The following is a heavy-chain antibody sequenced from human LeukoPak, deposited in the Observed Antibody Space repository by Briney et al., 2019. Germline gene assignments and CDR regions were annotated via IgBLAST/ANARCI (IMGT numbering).Heavy chain of an antibody. CDR3: ARGNDFWSGYYRAPDY. V-gene: IGHV3-74*01. Sequence: GGSLRLSCAASGFTFSSYWMHWVRQAPGKGLVWDSRINSDGSSTSYADSVKGRFTISRDNAKNTLYLQMNSLRAEDTAVYYCARGNDFWSGYYRAPDYWGQGTLVTVSS. J-gene: IGHJ4*02. CDR1: GFTFSSYW. D-gene: IGHD3-3*01. CDR2: INSDGSST.